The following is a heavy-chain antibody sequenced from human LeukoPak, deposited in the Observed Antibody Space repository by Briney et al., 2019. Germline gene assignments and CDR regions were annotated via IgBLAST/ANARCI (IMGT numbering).Heavy chain of an antibody. D-gene: IGHD3-9*01. CDR1: GFTFSDYY. J-gene: IGHJ6*02. CDR2: ISSSGSTI. Sequence: GGSLRLSCAASGFTFSDYYMSWIRQAPGKGLEWVSYISSSGSTIYYADSVKGRFTISRGNAKNSLYLQMNSLRAEDTAVYYCARDGVLRYSIPGDYYYGMDVWGQGTTVTVSS. V-gene: IGHV3-11*01. CDR3: ARDGVLRYSIPGDYYYGMDV.